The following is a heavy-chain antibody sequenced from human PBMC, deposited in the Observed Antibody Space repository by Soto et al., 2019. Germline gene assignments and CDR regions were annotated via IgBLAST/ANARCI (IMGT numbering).Heavy chain of an antibody. V-gene: IGHV2-70*01. CDR1: GFSLSTSGMC. D-gene: IGHD2-2*01. CDR3: ARILRCSSGNGMDV. J-gene: IGHJ6*02. Sequence: SGPTAGEPTQTLTLTCTFSGFSLSTSGMCVSWIRQPPGKALEWLALIDWDDDKYYSTSLKTRLTISKDTSKNQVVLTMTNMDPVDTATYYCARILRCSSGNGMDVWGQGTTVTVSS. CDR2: IDWDDDK.